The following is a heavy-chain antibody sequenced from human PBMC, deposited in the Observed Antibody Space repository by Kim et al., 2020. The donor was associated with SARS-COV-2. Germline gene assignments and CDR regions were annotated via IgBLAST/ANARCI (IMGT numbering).Heavy chain of an antibody. D-gene: IGHD3-10*01. CDR3: AKNSGSYYNWHPYNWFDP. J-gene: IGHJ5*02. V-gene: IGHV3-9*01. Sequence: GRFTISRDNAKNSLYLQMNSLRAEDTALYYCAKNSGSYYNWHPYNWFDPWGQGTLVTVSS.